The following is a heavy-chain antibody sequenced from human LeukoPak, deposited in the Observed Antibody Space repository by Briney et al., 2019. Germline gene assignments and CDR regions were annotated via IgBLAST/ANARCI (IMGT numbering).Heavy chain of an antibody. J-gene: IGHJ4*02. Sequence: PSETLSLTCTVSGGSISSYYWSWIRQPAGKGLEWIGRIYTSGSTNYNPSLKSRVTISRDNAKNTLYLQMDSLRAEDTGVYYCARSNQADDYWGQGTLVTVSS. V-gene: IGHV4-4*07. CDR3: ARSNQADDY. CDR2: IYTSGST. CDR1: GGSISSYY. D-gene: IGHD1-14*01.